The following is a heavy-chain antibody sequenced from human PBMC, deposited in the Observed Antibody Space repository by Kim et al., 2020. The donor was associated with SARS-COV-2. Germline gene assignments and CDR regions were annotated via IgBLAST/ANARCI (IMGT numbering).Heavy chain of an antibody. D-gene: IGHD1-26*01. CDR1: GGSISSSSYY. V-gene: IGHV4-39*01. Sequence: SETLSLTCTVSGGSISSSSYYWGWIRQPPGKGLEWIGTIYYSGSTFHNPSLRTRRTISADTSKNRCFLTLSSVTAADTAVSYCARHQNSVEDWVACDYW. J-gene: IGHJ4*01. CDR3: ARHQNSVEDWVACDY. CDR2: IYYSGST.